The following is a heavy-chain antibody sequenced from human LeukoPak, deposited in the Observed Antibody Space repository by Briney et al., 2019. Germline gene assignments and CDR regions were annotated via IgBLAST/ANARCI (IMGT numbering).Heavy chain of an antibody. Sequence: ASVKVSCKASGYTFTSYAMHWVRQAPGQRLEWMGWINAGNGNTKYSQKFQGRVTITRDTSASTAYMELSSLRSEDTAVYYCAKDAFWRYFDWCPFDYWGQGTLVTVSS. CDR2: INAGNGNT. CDR1: GYTFTSYA. J-gene: IGHJ4*02. CDR3: AKDAFWRYFDWCPFDY. D-gene: IGHD3-9*01. V-gene: IGHV1-3*01.